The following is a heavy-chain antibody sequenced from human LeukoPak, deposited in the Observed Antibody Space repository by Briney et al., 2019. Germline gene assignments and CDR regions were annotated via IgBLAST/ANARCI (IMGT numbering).Heavy chain of an antibody. Sequence: RASVKVSCKASGYTFTSYYMHWVRQAPGQGLEWMAWMNTNDGGIRYAQRLQGRVTVTRDTSISTAYMELTGLKSDDTATYYCVGEAAGGFDRWGQGTPVTVSS. CDR2: MNTNDGGI. V-gene: IGHV1-2*02. CDR3: VGEAAGGFDR. D-gene: IGHD6-25*01. J-gene: IGHJ5*02. CDR1: GYTFTSYY.